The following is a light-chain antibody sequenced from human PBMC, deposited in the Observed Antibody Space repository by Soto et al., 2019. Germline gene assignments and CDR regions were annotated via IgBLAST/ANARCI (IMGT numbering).Light chain of an antibody. J-gene: IGKJ1*01. CDR2: AAS. CDR3: QQTYSSPRT. V-gene: IGKV1-39*01. Sequence: DIPMTQSPSSLSASVADRVTITCRASQSIRRSLNWYQQKPGKAPNLLIYAASSLQTGVPSRFTGSGSGTDFTLTISNLQPEDFAVYYCQQTYSSPRTVGQGTKVEIK. CDR1: QSIRRS.